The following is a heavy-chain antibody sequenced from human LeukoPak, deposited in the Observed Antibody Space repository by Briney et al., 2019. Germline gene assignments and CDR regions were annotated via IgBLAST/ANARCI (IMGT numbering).Heavy chain of an antibody. CDR1: ENTFTNYY. D-gene: IGHD2-15*01. CDR2: INPNGGRT. V-gene: IGHV1-46*01. J-gene: IGHJ4*02. CDR3: ARGSWGVVVVAAVYFDY. Sequence: ASVKVSCKASENTFTNYYMHWVRQAPGQGLEWLGLINPNGGRTSYAQNFQGRVTMTRDTSTTTVYLELSSLRSEDTAVYYCARGSWGVVVVAAVYFDYWGQGTLVTVSS.